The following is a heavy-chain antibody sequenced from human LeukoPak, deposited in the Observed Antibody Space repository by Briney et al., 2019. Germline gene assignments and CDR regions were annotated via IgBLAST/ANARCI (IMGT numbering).Heavy chain of an antibody. V-gene: IGHV4-34*01. CDR3: ARGRYSSSWLKGPLFDY. CDR2: INHSGST. Sequence: PSETLSLTCAVYGGSFSGYYWSWIRQPPGKGLEWIGEINHSGSTNYNPSLKSRVTISVDTSKNQFSLKLSSVTAADTAVYYCARGRYSSSWLKGPLFDYWGQGTLVTASS. D-gene: IGHD6-13*01. CDR1: GGSFSGYY. J-gene: IGHJ4*02.